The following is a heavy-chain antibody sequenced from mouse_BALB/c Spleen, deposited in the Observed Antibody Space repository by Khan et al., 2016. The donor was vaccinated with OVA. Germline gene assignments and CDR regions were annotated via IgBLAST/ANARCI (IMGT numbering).Heavy chain of an antibody. CDR2: INPSNNYT. Sequence: QVQLKQSGAELARPGASVKMSCKASGYTFTSYTIHWVRQRPGQALEWIGHINPSNNYTNYNQNFKDKATLIVDKSSSTAYMQLSSLPSEDSAFYYCVSEGAYHRSDSWFAYWGQGTLVTVSA. D-gene: IGHD2-14*01. CDR3: VSEGAYHRSDSWFAY. J-gene: IGHJ3*01. V-gene: IGHV1-4*01. CDR1: GYTFTSYT.